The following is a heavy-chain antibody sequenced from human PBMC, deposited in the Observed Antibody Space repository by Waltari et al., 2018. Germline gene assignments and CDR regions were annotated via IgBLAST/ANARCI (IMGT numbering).Heavy chain of an antibody. CDR1: GGSISSYY. J-gene: IGHJ4*02. Sequence: QVQLQESGPGLVKPSETLSLTCTVSGGSISSYYWSWIRQPAGKGLEWIGRIYTSGSTNYNPPLKSRVTMSVDTSKNQFSLKLSSVTAADTAVYYCARDRDAIFGVVMSFDYWGQGTLVTVSS. CDR3: ARDRDAIFGVVMSFDY. CDR2: IYTSGST. V-gene: IGHV4-4*07. D-gene: IGHD3-3*01.